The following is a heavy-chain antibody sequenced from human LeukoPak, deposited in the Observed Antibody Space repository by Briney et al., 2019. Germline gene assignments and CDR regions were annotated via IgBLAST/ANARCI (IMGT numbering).Heavy chain of an antibody. CDR2: IIPIFGTA. D-gene: IGHD3-3*01. Sequence: ASVKVSCKASGGTFSSYAISLVRQAPGQGLEWMGGIIPIFGTANYAQKFQGRVTITADESTSTAYMELSSLRSEDTAVYYCARDRLFGVVTSFDYWGQGTLVTVSS. CDR1: GGTFSSYA. CDR3: ARDRLFGVVTSFDY. V-gene: IGHV1-69*13. J-gene: IGHJ4*02.